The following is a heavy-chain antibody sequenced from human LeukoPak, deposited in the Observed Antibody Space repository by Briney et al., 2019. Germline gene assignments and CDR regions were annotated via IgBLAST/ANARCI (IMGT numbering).Heavy chain of an antibody. J-gene: IGHJ4*02. Sequence: GGSLRLSCAASGFTFGHYVMNWVRQAPGKGLEWVSGIRDGGGATYYADSVRGRFTISRDNSKNTLYLQMNSLRGEDTAIYYCAKGLINDWSALEYWGQGTLVTVSS. CDR3: AKGLINDWSALEY. V-gene: IGHV3-23*01. D-gene: IGHD3-9*01. CDR1: GFTFGHYV. CDR2: IRDGGGAT.